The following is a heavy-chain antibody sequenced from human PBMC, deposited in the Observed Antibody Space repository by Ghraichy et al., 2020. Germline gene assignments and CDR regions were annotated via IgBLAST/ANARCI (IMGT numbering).Heavy chain of an antibody. Sequence: ASVKVSCKASGYTFTGYYMHWVRQAPGQGLEWMGWINPNSGGTNYAQKFQGWVTMTRDTSISTAYMELSRLRSDDTAVYYCARGSTYYYDSSGYYFDYWGQETLVTVSS. J-gene: IGHJ4*02. V-gene: IGHV1-2*04. CDR2: INPNSGGT. CDR1: GYTFTGYY. CDR3: ARGSTYYYDSSGYYFDY. D-gene: IGHD3-22*01.